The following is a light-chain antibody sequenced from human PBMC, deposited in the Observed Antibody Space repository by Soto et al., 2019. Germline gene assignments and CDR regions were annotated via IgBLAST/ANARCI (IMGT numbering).Light chain of an antibody. CDR2: LGS. V-gene: IGKV2-28*01. CDR1: QRLLHSNGNTF. CDR3: MQALQTPYT. J-gene: IGKJ2*01. Sequence: EIVMTQSPPSLTVTPGEPASISCRSSQRLLHSNGNTFLDWYLQKPGQSPQLLIYLGSNRASGVPDRVSGSEAGTDFTLKISRVEAEDVGGYYCMQALQTPYTFGQGTKLEIK.